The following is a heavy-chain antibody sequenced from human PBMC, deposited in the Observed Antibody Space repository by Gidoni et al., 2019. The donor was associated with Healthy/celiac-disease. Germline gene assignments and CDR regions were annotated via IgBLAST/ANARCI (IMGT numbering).Heavy chain of an antibody. V-gene: IGHV3-33*01. CDR2: IWYDGSNK. D-gene: IGHD2-2*01. CDR3: ARHSDQLGLDY. J-gene: IGHJ4*02. CDR1: GFTFSSYG. Sequence: QVQLVESGGGVVQPGRSLRLSCAASGFTFSSYGMHWVRQAPGKGLEWVAVIWYDGSNKYYADSVKGRFTISRDNSKNTLYLQMNSLRAEDTAVYYCARHSDQLGLDYWGQGTLVTVSS.